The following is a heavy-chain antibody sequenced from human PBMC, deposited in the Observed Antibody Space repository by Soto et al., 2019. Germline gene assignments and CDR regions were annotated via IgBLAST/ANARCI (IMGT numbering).Heavy chain of an antibody. CDR1: GGSFMSQA. CDR3: ARERKFDFWRKGLDV. CDR2: IIPFSGTV. V-gene: IGHV1-69*01. D-gene: IGHD3-3*01. J-gene: IGHJ6*02. Sequence: QVQLVQSGAEVKKPGSSVKVSCKASGGSFMSQAISWVRQAPGQGPEWMGGIIPFSGTVTYTQRFQGRLTLTADEPTKTAYMELSSLRSEDTAVYYCARERKFDFWRKGLDVWGQGTTVTVSS.